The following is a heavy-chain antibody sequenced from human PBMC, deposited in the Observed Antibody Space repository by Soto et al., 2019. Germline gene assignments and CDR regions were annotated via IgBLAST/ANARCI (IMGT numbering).Heavy chain of an antibody. CDR3: ARGITMSYMYPWFDP. CDR1: GASISSGAYY. Sequence: QVQLQESGPGLVKPSQTLSLTCTVSGASISSGAYYWAGIRQHPGKGLEWFGYLHYSGTTYYNPSLKSRVTISVDTSKNQFSLKLSSVTAADTAVYFCARGITMSYMYPWFDPWGQGTLVTVSS. CDR2: LHYSGTT. V-gene: IGHV4-31*03. J-gene: IGHJ5*02. D-gene: IGHD3-22*01.